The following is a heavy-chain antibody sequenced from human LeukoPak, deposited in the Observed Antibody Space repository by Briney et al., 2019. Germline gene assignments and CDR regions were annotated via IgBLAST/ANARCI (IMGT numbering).Heavy chain of an antibody. CDR2: IYGGRIT. Sequence: GGSLRLSCAASGFTVSSNYMSWVRQAPGKGLEWVSLIYGGRITYYADPVKSRFTISRDNSKNTLFLQMNSLRAEDTAVYYCARGHLVGTTSAYYYMDVWGKGTTVTVSS. CDR3: ARGHLVGTTSAYYYMDV. D-gene: IGHD1-26*01. V-gene: IGHV3-53*01. J-gene: IGHJ6*03. CDR1: GFTVSSNY.